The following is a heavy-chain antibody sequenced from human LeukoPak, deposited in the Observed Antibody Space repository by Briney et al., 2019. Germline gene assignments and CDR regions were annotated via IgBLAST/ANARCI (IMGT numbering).Heavy chain of an antibody. V-gene: IGHV3-21*01. J-gene: IGHJ4*02. Sequence: GGSLRLSCAASGFTFSSYSMNWVRQAPGKGLEWVSSISSSSSYIYYADSVKGRFTISRDNDKSSLYLQMNSLRAEDTAVYYCARDLVGAATFDYWGQGTLVTVSS. CDR1: GFTFSSYS. CDR2: ISSSSSYI. CDR3: ARDLVGAATFDY. D-gene: IGHD1-26*01.